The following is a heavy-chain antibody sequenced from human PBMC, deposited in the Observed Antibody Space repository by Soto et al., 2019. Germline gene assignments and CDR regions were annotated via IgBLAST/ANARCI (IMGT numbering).Heavy chain of an antibody. J-gene: IGHJ6*02. CDR2: ISAYNGNT. D-gene: IGHD4-17*01. Sequence: ASVKVSCKASGYTFTSYGISWVRQAPGQGLEWMGWISAYNGNTNYAQKLQGRVTMTTDTSTSTAYMELRSLRSDDTAVYYCARRGYGDSDYYYYGMDVWGQGTLVTVSS. CDR1: GYTFTSYG. CDR3: ARRGYGDSDYYYYGMDV. V-gene: IGHV1-18*01.